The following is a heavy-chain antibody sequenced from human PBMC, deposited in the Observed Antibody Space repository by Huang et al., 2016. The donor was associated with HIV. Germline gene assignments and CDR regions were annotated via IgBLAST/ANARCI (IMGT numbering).Heavy chain of an antibody. Sequence: QVHLVESGGGVVQPGGSLRLSCAASGFKLSGFGMHWVRQAPGKGLVCVAVISYDGRSQFYTDSVKGRFTISRDNSDNTLSLQMKGLRPDDTAVYYCAKESRWFSDFDHWGQGVLVSVSS. CDR2: ISYDGRSQ. V-gene: IGHV3-30*18. J-gene: IGHJ4*02. CDR3: AKESRWFSDFDH. CDR1: GFKLSGFG. D-gene: IGHD2-15*01.